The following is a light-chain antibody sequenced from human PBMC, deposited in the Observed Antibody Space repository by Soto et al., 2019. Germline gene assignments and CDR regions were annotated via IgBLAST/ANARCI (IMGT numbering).Light chain of an antibody. CDR3: HQYVSSPPT. J-gene: IGKJ4*01. Sequence: VLTQSPSTLSLSPGERATLSCSASQTVSAGYLAWYQQKPGQAPRLLIFGASSRATGIPDRFSGTGSGTDFNLTISRLAPEDCAVYYCHQYVSSPPTFGGGTKVELK. V-gene: IGKV3-20*01. CDR2: GAS. CDR1: QTVSAGY.